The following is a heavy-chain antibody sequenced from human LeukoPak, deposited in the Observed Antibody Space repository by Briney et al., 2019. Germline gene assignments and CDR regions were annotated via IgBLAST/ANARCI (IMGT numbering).Heavy chain of an antibody. CDR1: GFTFSSYA. CDR2: IGGSGGTT. J-gene: IGHJ4*02. Sequence: GGSLRLSCAASGFTFSSYAMSWVRQAPGKGLEWVSAIGGSGGTTYYADSVKGRFTISRDNSKNTLYLQMNSLRAEDTAVYYCAKELRQLELDCYFDYWGQGTLVTVSS. CDR3: AKELRQLELDCYFDY. D-gene: IGHD2-2*01. V-gene: IGHV3-23*01.